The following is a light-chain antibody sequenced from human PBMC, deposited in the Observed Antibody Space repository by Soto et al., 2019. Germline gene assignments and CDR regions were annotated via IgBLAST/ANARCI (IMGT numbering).Light chain of an antibody. CDR1: QSVSRN. V-gene: IGKV3-15*01. CDR3: EEYGCLGT. CDR2: GAS. Sequence: EIVMKQSPATLSASPGERATLSCRASQSVSRNLAWYQQQPGQPPRLLIYGASTRATGIPARFIGSGSGTEFTRSVSSLQSADFAVYYFEEYGCLGTFGQGNKV. J-gene: IGKJ1*01.